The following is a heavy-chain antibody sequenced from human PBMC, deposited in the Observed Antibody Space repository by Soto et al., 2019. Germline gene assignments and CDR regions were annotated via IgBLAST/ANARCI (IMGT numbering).Heavy chain of an antibody. CDR3: ARDQGGEPRRGILDV. D-gene: IGHD3-16*01. CDR1: GFTFSSYG. Sequence: GGSLRLSCAASGFTFSSYGMHWVRQAPGKGLEWVAVIWYDGSNKYYADSVKGRFTISRDNSKNTLYLQMNSLRAEDTAVYYCARDQGGEPRRGILDVWGQGTTVTVSS. CDR2: IWYDGSNK. V-gene: IGHV3-33*01. J-gene: IGHJ6*02.